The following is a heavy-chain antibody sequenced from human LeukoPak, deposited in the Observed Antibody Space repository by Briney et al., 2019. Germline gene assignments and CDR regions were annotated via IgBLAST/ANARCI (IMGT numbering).Heavy chain of an antibody. Sequence: SETLSLTCAVYGGSFSDYYWSWIRQAPGKGLEWIGEINHSGSTNYNPSLKSRVTISVDVSKNQFSLKLKFVTAADTAVYYCARAGWFGQLYGPLDYWGQGTLVTVSS. J-gene: IGHJ4*02. V-gene: IGHV4-34*01. CDR2: INHSGST. CDR3: ARAGWFGQLYGPLDY. CDR1: GGSFSDYY. D-gene: IGHD3-10*01.